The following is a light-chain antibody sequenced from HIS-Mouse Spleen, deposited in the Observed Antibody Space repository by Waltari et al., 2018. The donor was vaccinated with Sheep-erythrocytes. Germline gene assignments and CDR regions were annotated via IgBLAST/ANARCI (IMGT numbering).Light chain of an antibody. J-gene: IGKJ1*01. Sequence: IVMTQSPLSLPVTPGEPAPIPCRSSQSLLHSNGYNSLDWYLQKPGQSPKLLIYLGSNRASGVPDRFSGSGAGTDFTLKISSVEAEDVGVYYCMQALQTPWTFGQGTKVEIK. CDR3: MQALQTPWT. V-gene: IGKV2-28*01. CDR2: LGS. CDR1: QSLLHSNGYNS.